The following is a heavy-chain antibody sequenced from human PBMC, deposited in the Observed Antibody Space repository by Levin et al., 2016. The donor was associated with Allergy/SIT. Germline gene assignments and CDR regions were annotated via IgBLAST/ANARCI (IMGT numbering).Heavy chain of an antibody. CDR3: ARDHRSAYGDYSIGGAYYYGMDV. CDR1: GYTFTSYG. V-gene: IGHV1-18*01. J-gene: IGHJ6*02. D-gene: IGHD4-17*01. Sequence: ASVKVSCKASGYTFTSYGISWVRQAPGQGLEWMGWISAYNGNTNYAQKLQGRVTMTTDTSTSTAYMELRSLRSDDTAVYYCARDHRSAYGDYSIGGAYYYGMDVWGQGTTVTVSS. CDR2: ISAYNGNT.